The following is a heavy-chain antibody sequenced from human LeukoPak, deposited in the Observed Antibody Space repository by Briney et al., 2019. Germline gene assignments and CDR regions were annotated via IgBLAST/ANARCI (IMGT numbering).Heavy chain of an antibody. V-gene: IGHV3-74*01. CDR1: GFTFSSYW. Sequence: GGSLRLSCAASGFTFSSYWMHWVRQAPGKGLVWVSRINTVGSTTTYADSVKGRFTISRDNAKNTLYVQMNSLRAEDTAIYYCARAQYNWNDGSFDIWGQGTMVTVSS. J-gene: IGHJ3*02. D-gene: IGHD1-1*01. CDR3: ARAQYNWNDGSFDI. CDR2: INTVGSTT.